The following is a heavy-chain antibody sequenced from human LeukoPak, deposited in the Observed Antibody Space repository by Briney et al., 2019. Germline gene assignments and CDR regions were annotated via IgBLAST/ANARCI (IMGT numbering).Heavy chain of an antibody. CDR3: ARDSIVRGNIGNDMDV. J-gene: IGHJ6*03. Sequence: GGSLRLSCAASGFTFSDYYMSWIRQAPGKGLEWVSYISHSGRTMYYADSVKGRITISRDNAKNSLYLQMNSLRAGDTAVYYCARDSIVRGNIGNDMDVWGKGTTVTVSS. CDR1: GFTFSDYY. D-gene: IGHD2-8*01. CDR2: ISHSGRTM. V-gene: IGHV3-11*01.